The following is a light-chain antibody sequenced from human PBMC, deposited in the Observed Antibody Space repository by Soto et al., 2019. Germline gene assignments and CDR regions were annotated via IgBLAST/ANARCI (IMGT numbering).Light chain of an antibody. CDR1: EDISTW. CDR3: QHADSFPLIT. V-gene: IGKV1-12*01. Sequence: DIQMTQSPSSVSASVGDRVTITCRSSEDISTWLAWYQQKPGKAPKLLIYAASSLQSGVPSRFSGSGSGTDFTLTISSLQPEDFATYYCQHADSFPLITFGQGTCLEVK. J-gene: IGKJ5*01. CDR2: AAS.